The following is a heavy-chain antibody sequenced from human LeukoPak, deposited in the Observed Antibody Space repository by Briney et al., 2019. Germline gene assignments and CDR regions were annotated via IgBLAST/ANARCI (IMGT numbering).Heavy chain of an antibody. CDR1: GGSISSGGYY. J-gene: IGHJ4*03. D-gene: IGHD3-10*01. CDR3: ERRSGTYYYFDY. Sequence: SETLSLTSTVSGGSISSGGYYWSWIRQPPGKGLEWIGYIYHSGSTYYNPSLKSRVSMSVHTSKNQFSLKLSSVTAADTAVCARERRSGTYYYFDYWGQGTMVTVSS. CDR2: IYHSGST. V-gene: IGHV4-30-2*02.